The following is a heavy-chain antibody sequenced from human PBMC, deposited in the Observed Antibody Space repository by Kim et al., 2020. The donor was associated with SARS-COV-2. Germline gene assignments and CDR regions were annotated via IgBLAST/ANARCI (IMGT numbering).Heavy chain of an antibody. V-gene: IGHV3-11*03. CDR3: ARSPLYSSGWYDY. CDR1: GFTFSDYY. Sequence: RGSLRLSCAASGFTFSDYYMSWIRQAPGKGLEWVSYISSSSSYTNYADSVKGRFTIYRDNAKNSLYLQMNSLRAEDTAVYYCARSPLYSSGWYDYWGQGTLVTVSS. J-gene: IGHJ4*02. CDR2: ISSSSSYT. D-gene: IGHD6-19*01.